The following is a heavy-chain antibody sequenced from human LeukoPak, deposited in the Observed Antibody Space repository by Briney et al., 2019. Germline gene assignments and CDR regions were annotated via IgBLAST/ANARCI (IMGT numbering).Heavy chain of an antibody. CDR1: GFTFSDYY. J-gene: IGHJ4*02. CDR3: VRLPFIMRFVDF. D-gene: IGHD3-10*01. CDR2: ITTGGTI. V-gene: IGHV3-11*01. Sequence: PGGSLRLSCAASGFTFSDYYMSWIRQAPGRGLEWVSYITTGGTIYSADSVKSRFTISSDNTKNSLFLQMNSMTAEDTAVYYCVRLPFIMRFVDFWGQRPLLTVPS.